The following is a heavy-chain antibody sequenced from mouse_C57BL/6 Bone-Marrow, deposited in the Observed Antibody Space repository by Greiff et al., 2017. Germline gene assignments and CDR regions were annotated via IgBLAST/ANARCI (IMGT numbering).Heavy chain of an antibody. Sequence: VKVVESGAELVKPGASVKISCKASGYAFSSYWMNWVKQRPGKGLEWIGQIYPGDGDTHYNGKFKGKAALTADKSSSTAYMQLSRLTSEDSAVYFCARGLSTVVAHYYAMDYWGQGTSVTVSS. D-gene: IGHD1-1*01. CDR3: ARGLSTVVAHYYAMDY. J-gene: IGHJ4*01. V-gene: IGHV1-80*01. CDR1: GYAFSSYW. CDR2: IYPGDGDT.